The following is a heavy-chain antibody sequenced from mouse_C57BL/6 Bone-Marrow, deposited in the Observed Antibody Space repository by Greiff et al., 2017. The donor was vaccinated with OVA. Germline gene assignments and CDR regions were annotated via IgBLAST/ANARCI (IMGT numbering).Heavy chain of an antibody. Sequence: EVKLQQSVAELVRPGASVKLSCTASGFNIKNTYMHWVKQRPEQGLEWIGRIDPANGNTKYAPKFQGKATITADTSSNTAYLQLSSLTSEDTAIYYCARFIYYGYDKGSMDYWGQGTSVTVSS. J-gene: IGHJ4*01. V-gene: IGHV14-3*01. CDR3: ARFIYYGYDKGSMDY. CDR1: GFNIKNTY. CDR2: IDPANGNT. D-gene: IGHD2-2*01.